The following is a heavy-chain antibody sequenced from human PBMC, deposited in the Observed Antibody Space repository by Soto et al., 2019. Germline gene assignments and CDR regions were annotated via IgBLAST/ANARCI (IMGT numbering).Heavy chain of an antibody. V-gene: IGHV4-39*01. CDR1: GGSISSSSYY. J-gene: IGHJ6*02. CDR3: ATTYYDFWSGYYAPSYYYYGMDV. CDR2: IYYSGST. Sequence: QLQLQESGPGLVKPSETLSLTCTVSGGSISSSSYYWGWIRQPPGKGLEWIGSIYYSGSTYYNPSLKSRVTISVDTAKNQFSLKLSSVTAADTAVYYCATTYYDFWSGYYAPSYYYYGMDVWGQGTTVTVSS. D-gene: IGHD3-3*01.